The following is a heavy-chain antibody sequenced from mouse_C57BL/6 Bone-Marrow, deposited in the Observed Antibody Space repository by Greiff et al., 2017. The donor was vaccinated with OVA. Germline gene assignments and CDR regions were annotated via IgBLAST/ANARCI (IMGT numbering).Heavy chain of an antibody. Sequence: EVKLQESGGGLVKPGGSLKLSCAASGFTFSRYAMSWVRQTPEKRLEWVATISDGGSYTYYPDNVKGRFTISRDNAKNNLYLQMGHLKSEDTAMYYCARGGGAMDYWGQGTSVTVSS. V-gene: IGHV5-4*03. CDR3: ARGGGAMDY. CDR1: GFTFSRYA. D-gene: IGHD1-1*02. J-gene: IGHJ4*01. CDR2: ISDGGSYT.